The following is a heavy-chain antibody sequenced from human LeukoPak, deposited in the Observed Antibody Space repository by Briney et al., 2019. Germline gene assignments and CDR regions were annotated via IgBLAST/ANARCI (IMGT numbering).Heavy chain of an antibody. CDR3: ARDRRPTIYGGLDS. D-gene: IGHD4-17*01. Sequence: PGGSLRLSCVASRFVFTNYYMSWVRQAPGKGLEWVANIKHDGSDSFYVDSVKGRFTISRDNSENSLYLQMHSLRVEDTAMYFCARDRRPTIYGGLDSWGQGTVVTVSS. V-gene: IGHV3-7*01. J-gene: IGHJ4*02. CDR1: RFVFTNYY. CDR2: IKHDGSDS.